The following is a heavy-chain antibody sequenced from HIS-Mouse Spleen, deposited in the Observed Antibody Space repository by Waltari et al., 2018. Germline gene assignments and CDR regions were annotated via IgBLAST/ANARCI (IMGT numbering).Heavy chain of an antibody. CDR2: IKHSRST. CDR3: ARGPLGPDAFDI. Sequence: QVQLQQCGAGLLKPSETLSLTCAVYGGSFSGYYLSCTRQPPWKGLEWIGEIKHSRSTNYNPSLKSRVTISVDTSKNQFSLKLSSVTAADTAVYYCARGPLGPDAFDIWGQGTMVTVSS. CDR1: GGSFSGYY. J-gene: IGHJ3*02. V-gene: IGHV4-34*01.